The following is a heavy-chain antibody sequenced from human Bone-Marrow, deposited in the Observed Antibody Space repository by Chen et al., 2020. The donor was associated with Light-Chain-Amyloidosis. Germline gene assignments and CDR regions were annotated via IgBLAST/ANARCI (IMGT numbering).Heavy chain of an antibody. CDR1: GGSISSGSYY. CDR2: IYTSGST. V-gene: IGHV4-61*02. D-gene: IGHD2-15*01. CDR3: XXXXXXXXGYCSGGSCYGRPSYYMDV. J-gene: IGHJ6*03. Sequence: QVQLQESGPGLVKPSQTLSLTCTVSGGSISSGSYYWSWIRQPAGKGLEWIGRIYTSGSTNYNPSLKCRVTISVDTSKNQFXLKXXXXXXXXXXXXXXXXXXXXXXGYCSGGSCYGRPSYYMDVWGKGTTVTVSS.